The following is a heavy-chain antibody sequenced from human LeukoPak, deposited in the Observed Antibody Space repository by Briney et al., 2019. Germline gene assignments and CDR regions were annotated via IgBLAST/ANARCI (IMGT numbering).Heavy chain of an antibody. CDR2: ISGSGGST. D-gene: IGHD3-22*01. CDR3: AKGSSITMIVVVINPFDY. Sequence: GGSLRLSCAASGFTFSSYAMSWVRQAPGKGLEWVSAISGSGGSTYYADSVKGRFTISRDNSKNTLYLQMNSLRAEDTAVYYCAKGSSITMIVVVINPFDYWGQGTLVTVSS. J-gene: IGHJ4*02. V-gene: IGHV3-23*01. CDR1: GFTFSSYA.